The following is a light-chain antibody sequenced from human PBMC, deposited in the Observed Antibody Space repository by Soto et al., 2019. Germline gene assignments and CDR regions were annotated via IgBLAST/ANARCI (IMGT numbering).Light chain of an antibody. CDR2: AAS. CDR1: QSISSY. Sequence: DIQMTQSRSSLSASVADIFTITCRSSQSISSYLNWYQQKPGKAPNLLIYAASSLQSGVPSRFSGSGSGTDFTLTISSLQPEDFATYYCQQSYSTSSITFGQGTRLEIK. V-gene: IGKV1-39*01. CDR3: QQSYSTSSIT. J-gene: IGKJ5*01.